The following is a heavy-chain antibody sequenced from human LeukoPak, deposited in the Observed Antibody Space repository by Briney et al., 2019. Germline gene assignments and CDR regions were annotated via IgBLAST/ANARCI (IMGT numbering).Heavy chain of an antibody. V-gene: IGHV3-74*01. Sequence: GGSLRLSCADSGFTFSRYWMHWVRQTPGKGLVWVSCISADGSVTRYADSVKGRFTISRDNTKSTLYLQMHSLRAEDTAVYYCAKDIRSSGWSKYSDYWGQGTLVTVSS. CDR2: ISADGSVT. D-gene: IGHD6-19*01. J-gene: IGHJ4*02. CDR3: AKDIRSSGWSKYSDY. CDR1: GFTFSRYW.